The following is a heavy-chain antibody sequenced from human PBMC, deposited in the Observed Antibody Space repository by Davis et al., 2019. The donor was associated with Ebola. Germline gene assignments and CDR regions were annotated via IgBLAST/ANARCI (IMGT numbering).Heavy chain of an antibody. CDR3: ARQKSWGSSWYLAY. CDR2: IHPGDSDT. J-gene: IGHJ4*02. D-gene: IGHD6-13*01. V-gene: IGHV5-51*01. CDR1: GYNFPNFW. Sequence: KVSCKGSGYNFPNFWIGWVRQMPGKGLEWMGIIHPGDSDTRYSPSFQGQVMISADKSINTAYLQWSNLRASDTAMYYCARQKSWGSSWYLAYWGQGTLVTVSS.